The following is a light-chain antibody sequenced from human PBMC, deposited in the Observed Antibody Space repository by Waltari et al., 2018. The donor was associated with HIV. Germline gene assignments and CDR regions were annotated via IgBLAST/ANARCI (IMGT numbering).Light chain of an antibody. CDR3: CSYAGTNTYV. Sequence: QSALTQPASVSGSPGQSITISCTGTSSDVGNYNYVSWYQQHPGKVPKLMIYDVIKRPSGVSNRLSGSKSGNTASRTISGLQAEDEADYYCCSYAGTNTYVFGSGTKVTVL. CDR1: SSDVGNYNY. CDR2: DVI. V-gene: IGLV2-23*02. J-gene: IGLJ1*01.